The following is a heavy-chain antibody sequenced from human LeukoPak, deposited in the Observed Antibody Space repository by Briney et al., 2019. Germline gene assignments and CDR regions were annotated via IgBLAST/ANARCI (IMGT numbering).Heavy chain of an antibody. CDR2: IWYDGTNK. J-gene: IGHJ4*02. Sequence: GRSLRLSCAASGFGFSSYGMHWVRQAPGKGLEWVAVIWYDGTNKYYADSVKGRFTISRDNSKNTLYLQMNSLRAEDTAVYYGARDQRGFSYSKYYFDYWGQGTLVTVSS. D-gene: IGHD5-18*01. CDR3: ARDQRGFSYSKYYFDY. V-gene: IGHV3-33*01. CDR1: GFGFSSYG.